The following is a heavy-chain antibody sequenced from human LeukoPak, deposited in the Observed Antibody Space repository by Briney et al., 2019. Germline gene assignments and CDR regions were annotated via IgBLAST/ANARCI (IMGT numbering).Heavy chain of an antibody. CDR2: ISAYNGNT. Sequence: ASVKVSCKASVYTFTSYGICWVRQAPGQGLEWMGWISAYNGNTNYAQKLQGRVTMTTDTSTSTAYMELRSLRSDDTAVYYCARYLSPYYYYGMDVWGQGTTVTVSS. D-gene: IGHD2-2*01. J-gene: IGHJ6*02. CDR1: VYTFTSYG. V-gene: IGHV1-18*01. CDR3: ARYLSPYYYYGMDV.